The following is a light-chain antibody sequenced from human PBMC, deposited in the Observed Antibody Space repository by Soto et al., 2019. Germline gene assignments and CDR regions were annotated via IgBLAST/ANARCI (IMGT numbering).Light chain of an antibody. Sequence: LVLTQSPATLSLSPGKIGTLSCRASQTISSYLIWYQQKPGQAPRLLIYDASNRATGMPARFSGSGSGTDFTLTISSLEPEDFAVYYCQQRGDWPPITFGQGTRLEIK. CDR3: QQRGDWPPIT. CDR1: QTISSY. CDR2: DAS. J-gene: IGKJ5*01. V-gene: IGKV3-11*01.